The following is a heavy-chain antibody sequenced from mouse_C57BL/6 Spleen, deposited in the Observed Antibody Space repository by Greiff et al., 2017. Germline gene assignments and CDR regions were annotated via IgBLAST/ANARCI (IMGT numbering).Heavy chain of an antibody. Sequence: QVQLKQPGAELVKPGASVKLSCKASGYTFTSYWMHWVKQRPGQGLEWIGMIHPNSGSTNYNEKFKSKATLTVDKSSSTAYMQLSSLTSEDSAVYYCARGDYYGSSYDYWGQGTTLTVSS. CDR1: GYTFTSYW. J-gene: IGHJ2*01. D-gene: IGHD1-1*01. CDR2: IHPNSGST. CDR3: ARGDYYGSSYDY. V-gene: IGHV1-64*01.